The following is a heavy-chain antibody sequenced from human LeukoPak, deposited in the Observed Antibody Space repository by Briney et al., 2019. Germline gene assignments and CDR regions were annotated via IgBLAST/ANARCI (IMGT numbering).Heavy chain of an antibody. J-gene: IGHJ6*03. Sequence: GSSVKVSCKASGGTFSSYAISWVRQAPGQGLEWVGGFIPIIGSANYAQNFQGRVTITTDESTSTAYMELNSLRSEDTAVYYCARGTKLLYQLYMDVWGKGTTVTVSS. CDR2: FIPIIGSA. CDR3: ARGTKLLYQLYMDV. D-gene: IGHD2-2*01. CDR1: GGTFSSYA. V-gene: IGHV1-69*05.